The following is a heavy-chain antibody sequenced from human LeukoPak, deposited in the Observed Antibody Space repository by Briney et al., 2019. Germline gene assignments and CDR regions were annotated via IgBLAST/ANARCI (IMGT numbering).Heavy chain of an antibody. Sequence: SETLSLTCTVSGGSISSYYWSWIRQPPGKGLEWIGYIYYSGTTNYNPSLKSRVTMSVDTSKNQFSLKLSSVTAADTAVYYCARDYTHYDFWSTNWFDPWGQGTLVTVSS. CDR3: ARDYTHYDFWSTNWFDP. CDR2: IYYSGTT. D-gene: IGHD3-3*01. J-gene: IGHJ5*02. V-gene: IGHV4-59*12. CDR1: GGSISSYY.